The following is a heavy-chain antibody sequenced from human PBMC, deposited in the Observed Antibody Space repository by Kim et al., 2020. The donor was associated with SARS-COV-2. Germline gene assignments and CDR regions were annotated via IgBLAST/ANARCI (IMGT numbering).Heavy chain of an antibody. D-gene: IGHD1-26*01. CDR3: AKDTDPPGNSRGIDY. V-gene: IGHV3-30*02. Sequence: DSVKGRFTISRDKSKSTLYLQLNSLRAKDAAVYYCAKDTDPPGNSRGIDYWGQGTLVTVSS. J-gene: IGHJ4*02.